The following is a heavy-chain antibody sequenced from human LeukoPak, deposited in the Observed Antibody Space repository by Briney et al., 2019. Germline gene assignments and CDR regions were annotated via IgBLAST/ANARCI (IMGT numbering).Heavy chain of an antibody. J-gene: IGHJ6*03. D-gene: IGHD6-6*01. CDR2: IFYSGST. CDR3: ARERQLVLLFNYYYYMDV. Sequence: SETLSLTCTVSSGSISTSNYYWGWVRQPPGKALEWIGNIFYSGSTYYSPSLKSRVTISLDTSRNQFSLKLNSVTAADTAVYYCARERQLVLLFNYYYYMDVWGKGTTVTVSS. V-gene: IGHV4-39*07. CDR1: SGSISTSNYY.